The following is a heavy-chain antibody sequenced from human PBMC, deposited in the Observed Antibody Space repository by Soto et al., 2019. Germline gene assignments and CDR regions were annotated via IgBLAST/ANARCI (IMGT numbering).Heavy chain of an antibody. CDR3: ARKTTVTPAEYYYYYMDV. CDR1: GFTFSSYW. D-gene: IGHD4-4*01. Sequence: PGGSLRLSCAASGFTFSSYWMSWVRQAPGKGLEWVANIKQDGSEKYYVDSVKGRFTISRDNAKNSLYLQMNSLRAEDTAVYYCARKTTVTPAEYYYYYMDVWGKGTTVTVSS. V-gene: IGHV3-7*01. J-gene: IGHJ6*03. CDR2: IKQDGSEK.